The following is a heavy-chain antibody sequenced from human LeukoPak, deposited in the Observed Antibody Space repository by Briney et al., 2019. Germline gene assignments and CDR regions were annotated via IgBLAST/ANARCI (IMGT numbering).Heavy chain of an antibody. V-gene: IGHV1-46*01. CDR2: INPSGGSP. J-gene: IGHJ6*02. Sequence: GASVKVSCKAPGYTFISCYMHWVRQAPGQGLEWMGVINPSGGSPIYAQNFQGRVTMTRDTSTSTVYMELSSLKSEDTTVYYCARESSTDGSGSYYRHYHYGMDVWGQGTTVTVSS. D-gene: IGHD3-10*01. CDR1: GYTFISCY. CDR3: ARESSTDGSGSYYRHYHYGMDV.